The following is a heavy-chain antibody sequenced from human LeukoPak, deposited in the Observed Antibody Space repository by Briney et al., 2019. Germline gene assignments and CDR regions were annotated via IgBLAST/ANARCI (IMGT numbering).Heavy chain of an antibody. D-gene: IGHD3-3*01. CDR3: AKDLPKISIFGALQH. CDR2: IDARGDST. J-gene: IGHJ1*01. Sequence: GGSLRLSCAASGFTFSSYSMNWVRQAPGKGLEWVSTIDARGDSTYYADSVKGRFTISRENSKNTLYLQMNSLRAEDTALYYCAKDLPKISIFGALQHWGQGALVIVSS. CDR1: GFTFSSYS. V-gene: IGHV3-23*01.